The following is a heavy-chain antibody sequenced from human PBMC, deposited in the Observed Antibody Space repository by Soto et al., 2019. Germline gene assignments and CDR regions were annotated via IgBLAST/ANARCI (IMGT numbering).Heavy chain of an antibody. J-gene: IGHJ6*02. V-gene: IGHV3-33*01. CDR3: ARGLVAGDYYYYGMDV. CDR2: IWYDGSNK. Sequence: GGSLRLSCAASGFTFSSYGMHWVRQAPGKGLEWVAVIWYDGSNKYYADSVKGRFTISRDNSKNTLYLQMNSLRAEDTAVYYCARGLVAGDYYYYGMDVWGQGTTVTVSS. D-gene: IGHD6-19*01. CDR1: GFTFSSYG.